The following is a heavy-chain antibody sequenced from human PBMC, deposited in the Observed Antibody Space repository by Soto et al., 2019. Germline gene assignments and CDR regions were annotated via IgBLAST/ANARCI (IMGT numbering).Heavy chain of an antibody. V-gene: IGHV3-33*01. D-gene: IGHD6-13*01. CDR2: IWYDGSNK. CDR1: GFTFSSYG. Sequence: GGSLRLCCAASGFTFSSYGMHWVRQAPGKGLEWVAVIWYDGSNKYYADSVKGRFTISRDNSKNTLYLQMNSLRAEDTAVYYCARDIAAAGTASRYGMDVWGQGTTVTVSS. CDR3: ARDIAAAGTASRYGMDV. J-gene: IGHJ6*02.